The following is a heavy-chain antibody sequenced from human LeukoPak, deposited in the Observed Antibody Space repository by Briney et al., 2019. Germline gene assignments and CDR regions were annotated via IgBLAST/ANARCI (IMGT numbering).Heavy chain of an antibody. V-gene: IGHV3-30-3*01. J-gene: IGHJ4*02. Sequence: RTGGSLRLSCAASGFTFSSYAMHWVRQAPGKGLEWVAVISYDGSNKYYADSVKGRFTISRDNSKNTLYLQMKSLRGEDTAVYYCARDLFGSSWYHSREDQWGQGTLVTVSS. D-gene: IGHD6-13*01. CDR1: GFTFSSYA. CDR3: ARDLFGSSWYHSREDQ. CDR2: ISYDGSNK.